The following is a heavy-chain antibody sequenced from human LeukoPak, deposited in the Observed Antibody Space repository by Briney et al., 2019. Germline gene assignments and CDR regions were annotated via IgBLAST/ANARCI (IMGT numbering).Heavy chain of an antibody. D-gene: IGHD4-17*01. V-gene: IGHV1-2*02. Sequence: GASVKVSCKASGYTFTGYYMHWVRQAPGQGLEWMGWINPNSGGTNYAQKFQGRVTMTTDTSTSTAYMELRSLRSDDTAVYYCARDAETTVTHDVVDAFDIWGQGTMVTVSS. CDR2: INPNSGGT. CDR1: GYTFTGYY. J-gene: IGHJ3*02. CDR3: ARDAETTVTHDVVDAFDI.